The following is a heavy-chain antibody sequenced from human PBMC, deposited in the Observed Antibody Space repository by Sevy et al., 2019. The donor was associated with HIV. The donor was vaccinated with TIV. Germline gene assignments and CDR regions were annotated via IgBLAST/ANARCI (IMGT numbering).Heavy chain of an antibody. V-gene: IGHV3-49*03. CDR2: ITRNSYEAYGGTT. CDR1: GFTFDDYA. CDR3: TRGLATADTPEYYFDY. Sequence: GGSLRLSCTTSGFTFDDYAMSWFRQAPGKGLEWVAFITRNSYEAYGGTTDYAASVKGRFIISRDDSKSVAFLQMNSLKTEDTAVYYSTRGLATADTPEYYFDYWGQGTLVTVSS. J-gene: IGHJ4*02. D-gene: IGHD5-12*01.